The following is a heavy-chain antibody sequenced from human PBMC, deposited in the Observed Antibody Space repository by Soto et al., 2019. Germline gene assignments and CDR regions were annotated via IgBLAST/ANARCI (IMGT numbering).Heavy chain of an antibody. CDR1: GYTFTSYD. Sequence: ASVKVSCKASGYTFTSYDINWVRQATGQGLEWMGWMNPNSGNTGYAQKFQGRVTMTRNTSISTAYMELSSLRSEDTAVYYCAREGIAARPAKYYYYGMDVWGQGTTVTVSS. CDR3: AREGIAARPAKYYYYGMDV. V-gene: IGHV1-8*01. D-gene: IGHD6-6*01. J-gene: IGHJ6*02. CDR2: MNPNSGNT.